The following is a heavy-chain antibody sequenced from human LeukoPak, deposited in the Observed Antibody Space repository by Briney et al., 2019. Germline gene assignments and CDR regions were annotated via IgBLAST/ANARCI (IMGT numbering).Heavy chain of an antibody. CDR3: ARAERGGSSGYYYPGNY. Sequence: PGGSLRLSCAAFGFTFSSYSMNWVRQAPGKGLEWVSYISSSSSTIYYADSVKGRFTISRDNAKNSLYLQMNSLRDEDTAVYYCARAERGGSSGYYYPGNYWGQGTLVTVSS. J-gene: IGHJ4*02. CDR1: GFTFSSYS. CDR2: ISSSSSTI. D-gene: IGHD3-22*01. V-gene: IGHV3-48*02.